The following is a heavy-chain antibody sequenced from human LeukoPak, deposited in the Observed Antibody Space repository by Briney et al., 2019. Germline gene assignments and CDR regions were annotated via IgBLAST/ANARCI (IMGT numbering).Heavy chain of an antibody. CDR2: INHSGRI. D-gene: IGHD5-12*01. Sequence: PSETLSLTCAVYGGSFSDYYWSWPRQPPGKGLEWIGEINHSGRINYNPSLKSRVTISVDTSKNQFSLKLNSVTAADTAVYYCARGRYSGYDHFDYWGQGTLVTVSS. V-gene: IGHV4-34*01. J-gene: IGHJ4*02. CDR1: GGSFSDYY. CDR3: ARGRYSGYDHFDY.